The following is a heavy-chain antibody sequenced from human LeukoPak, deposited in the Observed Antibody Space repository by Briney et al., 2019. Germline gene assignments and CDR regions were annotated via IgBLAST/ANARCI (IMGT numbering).Heavy chain of an antibody. Sequence: PSETLSLTCTVSGYSISSGYYWGWIRQPPGKGLEWIGSIYHSGSTYYNPSLKSRVTISVDTSKNQFSLKLSSVTAADTAVYYCARDLRFLEWLLSRDNWFDPWGQGTLVTVSS. CDR3: ARDLRFLEWLLSRDNWFDP. V-gene: IGHV4-38-2*02. J-gene: IGHJ5*02. CDR1: GYSISSGYY. D-gene: IGHD3-3*01. CDR2: IYHSGST.